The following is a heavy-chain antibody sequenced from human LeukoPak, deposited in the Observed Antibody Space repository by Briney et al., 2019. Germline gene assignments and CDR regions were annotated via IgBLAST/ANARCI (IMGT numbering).Heavy chain of an antibody. V-gene: IGHV1-8*01. J-gene: IGHJ1*01. Sequence: GASVKVSCKASGYTFTSYDINWVRQATGQGLEWMGWMNPNSGNTGYAQKFQGRVTMTRNTSISTAYMELSSLRSEDTAVYYCASPMDSSGWDTEYFQHWGQGTLVTVSS. CDR2: MNPNSGNT. CDR1: GYTFTSYD. D-gene: IGHD6-19*01. CDR3: ASPMDSSGWDTEYFQH.